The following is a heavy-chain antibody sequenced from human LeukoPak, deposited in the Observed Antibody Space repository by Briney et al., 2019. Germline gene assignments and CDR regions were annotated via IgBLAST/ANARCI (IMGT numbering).Heavy chain of an antibody. CDR1: GYTFTSYY. Sequence: ASVKVSCKASGYTFTSYYMHWVRQAPGQGLEWMGGIIPIFGTVNYAQKFQGRVTITTDESTSTAYMELSSLRSEDTAIYYCARDHCSGDSCYFFDYWGQGTLVTVSS. D-gene: IGHD2-15*01. CDR2: IIPIFGTV. V-gene: IGHV1-69*05. J-gene: IGHJ4*02. CDR3: ARDHCSGDSCYFFDY.